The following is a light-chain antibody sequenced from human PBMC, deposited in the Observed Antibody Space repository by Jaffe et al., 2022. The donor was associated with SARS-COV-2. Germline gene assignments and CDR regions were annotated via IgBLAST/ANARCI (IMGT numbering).Light chain of an antibody. CDR2: DIS. CDR3: SSYADTKILV. CDR1: SSDVGGYDY. Sequence: QSALTQPPSASGSPGQSVTISCTGTSSDVGGYDYVSWYQQHPGKAPKVMIYDISKRPSGVPDRFSGSKSGNTASLTVSGLQGEDEADYYCSSYADTKILVFGGGTKLTVL. V-gene: IGLV2-8*01. J-gene: IGLJ3*02.